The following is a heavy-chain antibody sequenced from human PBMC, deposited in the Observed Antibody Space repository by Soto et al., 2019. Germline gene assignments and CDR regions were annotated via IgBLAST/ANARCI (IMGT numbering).Heavy chain of an antibody. J-gene: IGHJ4*02. V-gene: IGHV3-23*01. D-gene: IGHD6-19*01. CDR3: AKTAEAVAGTVYDY. CDR2: IGGSGGTT. Sequence: GGSLRLSCAASGFTFTNYAMGWVRQAPGKGLEWVSAIGGSGGTTYSADSVKGRFTISSDNSKNSLYLQMNILRAEDAALYYCAKTAEAVAGTVYDYWGQGTLVTVSS. CDR1: GFTFTNYA.